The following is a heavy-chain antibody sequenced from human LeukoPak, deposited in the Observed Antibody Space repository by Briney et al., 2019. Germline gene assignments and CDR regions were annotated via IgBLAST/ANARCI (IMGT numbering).Heavy chain of an antibody. CDR3: ARGGYGDYHYSDSSGYPFDY. D-gene: IGHD3-22*01. CDR1: GYTFTSYG. CDR2: ISAYNGST. J-gene: IGHJ4*02. V-gene: IGHV1-18*01. Sequence: GASVKVSCKASGYTFTSYGISWVRQAPGQGLEWMGWISAYNGSTNYARKLQGRVTMTTDTSTSTAYMELRSLRSDDTAVYYCARGGYGDYHYSDSSGYPFDYWGQGTLVTVSS.